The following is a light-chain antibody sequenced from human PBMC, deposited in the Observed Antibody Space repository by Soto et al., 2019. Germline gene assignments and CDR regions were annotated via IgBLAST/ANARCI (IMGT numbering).Light chain of an antibody. Sequence: EIVLTQSPATLSLSPGERATLSCRASQSVSSYLAWYQQKPGQAPRLLIYDASNRATGIPARFSGSWSGTDFTLTIRGLEPEDFAVYYCQQRSNWPLTFGGGTKVEIK. CDR3: QQRSNWPLT. CDR2: DAS. CDR1: QSVSSY. V-gene: IGKV3-11*01. J-gene: IGKJ4*01.